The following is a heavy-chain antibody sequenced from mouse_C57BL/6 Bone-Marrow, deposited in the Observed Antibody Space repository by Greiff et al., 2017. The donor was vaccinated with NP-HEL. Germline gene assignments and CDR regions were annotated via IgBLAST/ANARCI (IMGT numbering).Heavy chain of an antibody. Sequence: VQLQQSGAELARPGASVKMSCKASGYTFTSYTMHWVKQRPGQGLEWIGNINPSSGYTKYNQKFKDKATLTADKSSSTAYMQLSSLTSEDSAVYYCARRDYYGSSYSAWFAYWGQGTLVTVSA. CDR3: ARRDYYGSSYSAWFAY. CDR2: INPSSGYT. D-gene: IGHD1-1*01. J-gene: IGHJ3*01. CDR1: GYTFTSYT. V-gene: IGHV1-4*01.